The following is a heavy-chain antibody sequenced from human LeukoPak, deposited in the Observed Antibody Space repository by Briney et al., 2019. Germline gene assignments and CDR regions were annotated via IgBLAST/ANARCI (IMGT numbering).Heavy chain of an antibody. CDR2: IYYSGST. V-gene: IGHV4-59*12. CDR3: ARGRYAMVRGVTFDP. CDR1: GGSISNYH. J-gene: IGHJ5*02. Sequence: SETLSLTCTVSGGSISNYHWSWIRQPPGKGLEWIGYIYYSGSTNYNPSLKSRVTISVDTSKNKFSLKLSSVTAADTAVYYCARGRYAMVRGVTFDPWGEGTLVTVSS. D-gene: IGHD3-10*01.